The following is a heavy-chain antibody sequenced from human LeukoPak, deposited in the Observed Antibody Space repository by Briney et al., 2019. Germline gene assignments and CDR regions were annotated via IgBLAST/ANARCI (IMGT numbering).Heavy chain of an antibody. V-gene: IGHV1-69*06. CDR3: ARKVPNDSSGYYYRGQFDP. CDR2: IIPIFGTA. Sequence: SVKVSCKASGGTFSSYAISWVRQAPGQGLEWMGGIIPIFGTANHAQKFQGRVTITADKSTSTAYMELSSLRSEDTAVYYCARKVPNDSSGYYYRGQFDPWGQGTLVTVSS. D-gene: IGHD3-22*01. J-gene: IGHJ5*02. CDR1: GGTFSSYA.